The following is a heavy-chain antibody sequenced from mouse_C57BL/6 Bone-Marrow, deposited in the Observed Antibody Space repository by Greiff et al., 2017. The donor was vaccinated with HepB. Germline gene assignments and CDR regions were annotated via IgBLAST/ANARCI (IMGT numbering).Heavy chain of an antibody. CDR2: IWSDGST. Sequence: VMLVESGPGLVAPSQRLSITCTVSGFSLTSYGVHWVRQPPGKGLEWLVVIWSDGSTTYNSALKSRLSISKDNSKSQVFLKMNSLQTDDTAMYYGARHGYGNYAMDYWGQGTSVTVSS. CDR3: ARHGYGNYAMDY. D-gene: IGHD2-10*02. V-gene: IGHV2-6-1*01. CDR1: GFSLTSYG. J-gene: IGHJ4*01.